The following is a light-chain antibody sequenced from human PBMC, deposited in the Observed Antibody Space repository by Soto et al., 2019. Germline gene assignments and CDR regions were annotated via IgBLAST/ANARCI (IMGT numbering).Light chain of an antibody. J-gene: IGLJ1*01. CDR3: SSYRSSSTGV. V-gene: IGLV2-14*01. CDR1: RSDVGGYNF. CDR2: DVS. Sequence: QSVLTQPAYVSGSPGQSITISCTGTRSDVGGYNFVSWYQQHPGKAPKLMIYDVSNRPSGVSNRFSGSKSGNTASLTISGLQAEDEADYYCSSYRSSSTGVFGTGTKLTVL.